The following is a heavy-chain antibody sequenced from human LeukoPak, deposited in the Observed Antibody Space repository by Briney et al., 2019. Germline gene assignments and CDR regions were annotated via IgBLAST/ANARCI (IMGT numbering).Heavy chain of an antibody. Sequence: GASVKVSCKASGYTFTGYYMHWVRQAPGQGLEWMGWINPNSGGTNYAQKFQGRVTMIRDMSISTAYMELSRLRSDDPAMYYCARVRTDSGYDSDWFDPWGQGTLVTVSS. CDR1: GYTFTGYY. CDR2: INPNSGGT. CDR3: ARVRTDSGYDSDWFDP. V-gene: IGHV1-2*02. J-gene: IGHJ5*02. D-gene: IGHD5-12*01.